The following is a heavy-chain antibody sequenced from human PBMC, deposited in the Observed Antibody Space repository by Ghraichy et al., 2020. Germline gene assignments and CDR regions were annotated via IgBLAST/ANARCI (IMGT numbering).Heavy chain of an antibody. CDR1: GRSLSDDH. CDR2: ITHRGST. D-gene: IGHD2-15*01. V-gene: IGHV4-34*01. Sequence: SETLSLSCDVYGRSLSDDHWNWIRQAPGEGLEWIGKITHRGSTSSNPSLKSRVTISLDMSKNQFSLKMTSVTAADAAVYFCARSLQRWPQGPYYFDTWGQGTLVTVSS. CDR3: ARSLQRWPQGPYYFDT. J-gene: IGHJ4*02.